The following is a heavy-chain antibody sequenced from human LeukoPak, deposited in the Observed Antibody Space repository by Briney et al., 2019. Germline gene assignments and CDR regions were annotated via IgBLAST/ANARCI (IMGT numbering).Heavy chain of an antibody. Sequence: SETLSLTCTVSGGSIGSGSYYWSWIRQPAGKGLEWIGRIYTSGSTNYNPSLKSRVTISVDTSKNQFSLKLSSVTAADTAVYYCAREIYDSSGFVWFDYWGQGTLVTVSS. V-gene: IGHV4-61*02. CDR3: AREIYDSSGFVWFDY. CDR2: IYTSGST. CDR1: GGSIGSGSYY. J-gene: IGHJ4*02. D-gene: IGHD3-22*01.